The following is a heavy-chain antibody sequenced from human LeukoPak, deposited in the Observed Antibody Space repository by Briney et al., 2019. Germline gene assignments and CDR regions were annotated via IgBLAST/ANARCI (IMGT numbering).Heavy chain of an antibody. V-gene: IGHV3-23*01. D-gene: IGHD3-10*01. J-gene: IGHJ4*02. CDR2: ISGSGGST. Sequence: GGSLRLSCAASGFTFSSYAMSWVRQAPGKGLEGVSVISGSGGSTYYADSVKGRFNISRDNSKNTLHLQMNSLRAEDTAVYYCAKDGDYYYGSGSYYDYWGQGTLVTVSS. CDR3: AKDGDYYYGSGSYYDY. CDR1: GFTFSSYA.